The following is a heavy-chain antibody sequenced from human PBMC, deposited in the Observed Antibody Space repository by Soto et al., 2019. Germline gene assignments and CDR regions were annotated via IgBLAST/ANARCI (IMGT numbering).Heavy chain of an antibody. J-gene: IGHJ6*02. Sequence: QVHLVQSGAEVKKPGSSVKVSCKVSGGTFNTYAISWVRQAPGQGLEWMGGIIPVFRAPDYAQKFQGRVTITADESARTVYMELNGLRAEDTAVYYCARDKRRPQLGGNYYYTTDVWVQGTSVTVSS. D-gene: IGHD3-3*02. CDR3: ARDKRRPQLGGNYYYTTDV. V-gene: IGHV1-69*12. CDR1: GGTFNTYA. CDR2: IIPVFRAP.